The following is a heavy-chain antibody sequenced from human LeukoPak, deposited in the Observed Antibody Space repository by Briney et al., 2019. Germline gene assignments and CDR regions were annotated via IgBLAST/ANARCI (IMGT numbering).Heavy chain of an antibody. V-gene: IGHV4-61*01. CDR2: IYDSGST. D-gene: IGHD3-10*02. CDR3: ARGFVPMDY. J-gene: IGHJ4*02. Sequence: SETLSLTCTVSGGSVSSDTYYWSWIRQPPGKGLGWIGYIYDSGSTNYNPSLKSRVTITVDKFKNQFSLKLDSVTAADTAVYYCARGFVPMDYWGQGTLVTVSS. CDR1: GGSVSSDTYY.